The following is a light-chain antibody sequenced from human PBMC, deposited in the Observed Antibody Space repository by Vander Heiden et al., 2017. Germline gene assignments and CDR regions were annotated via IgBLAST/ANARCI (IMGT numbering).Light chain of an antibody. V-gene: IGKV1-5*03. J-gene: IGKJ1*01. Sequence: DIQMTQSPSTMSASVGDRVTITCRASQSISSWLAWYQQKPGKAPKLLIYKASSLESGVPSRFSGSGSGTEFTLTISSLQPDDFATYYCQQDNSYRAFGQGTKVXIK. CDR2: KAS. CDR3: QQDNSYRA. CDR1: QSISSW.